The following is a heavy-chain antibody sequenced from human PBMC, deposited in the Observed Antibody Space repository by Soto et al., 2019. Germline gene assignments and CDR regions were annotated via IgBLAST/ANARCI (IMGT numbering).Heavy chain of an antibody. CDR3: TSQVATGD. D-gene: IGHD5-12*01. Sequence: QVQLVESGGGVVQPGRSLRLSCAASGFTFSNFGMHWVRQAPVKGLEWVAVISYDGNTKYYADSVKGRFTISRDNSKNTLYLQMDSLRVEDTAVYYCTSQVATGDWDQGTLVTVSS. V-gene: IGHV3-30*03. CDR2: ISYDGNTK. J-gene: IGHJ4*02. CDR1: GFTFSNFG.